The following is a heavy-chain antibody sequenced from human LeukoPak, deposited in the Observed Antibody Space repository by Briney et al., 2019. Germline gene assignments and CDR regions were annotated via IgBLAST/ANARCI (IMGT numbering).Heavy chain of an antibody. CDR1: SGSFNDYY. D-gene: IGHD3-16*01. CDR3: ARGGGLRTFDY. Sequence: SETLSLTCAVYSGSFNDYYWTWIRQPPGKGLEWIGEINHIGNTNYNPSLKSRVTMSMDTSKNQFSLKMNSVTAADTAVYYCARGGGLRTFDYWGQGTLVTVSS. CDR2: INHIGNT. J-gene: IGHJ4*02. V-gene: IGHV4-34*01.